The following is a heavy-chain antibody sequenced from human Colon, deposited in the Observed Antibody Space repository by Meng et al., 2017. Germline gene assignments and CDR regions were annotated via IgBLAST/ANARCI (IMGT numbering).Heavy chain of an antibody. CDR3: ARDMLGQWLAEYDY. J-gene: IGHJ4*02. D-gene: IGHD6-19*01. V-gene: IGHV3-7*01. CDR2: IKQDGIER. CDR1: GFSFSNYW. Sequence: GESLKISCAASGFSFSNYWVTWVRQAPGKGLEWVASIKQDGIERYYLDSVKGRFTITRDNAKNSFYLQMNSLRVEDTGVYNCARDMLGQWLAEYDYWAREPWSPSPQ.